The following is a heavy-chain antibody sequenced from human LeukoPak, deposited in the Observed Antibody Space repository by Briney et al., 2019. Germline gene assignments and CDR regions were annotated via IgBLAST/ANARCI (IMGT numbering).Heavy chain of an antibody. Sequence: PSETLSLTCAVYGGSFSGYYWSWIRQPPGKGLEWIGEINHGGSTNYNPSLKSRVTISVDTSKNQFSLKLSSVTAADTAVYYCARGPPAGCLDYWGQGTLVTVSS. CDR1: GGSFSGYY. CDR3: ARGPPAGCLDY. CDR2: INHGGST. D-gene: IGHD2-15*01. V-gene: IGHV4-34*01. J-gene: IGHJ4*02.